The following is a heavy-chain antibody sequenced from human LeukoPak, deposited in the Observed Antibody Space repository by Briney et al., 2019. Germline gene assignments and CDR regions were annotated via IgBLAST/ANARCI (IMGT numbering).Heavy chain of an antibody. CDR1: GFTFSSYG. CDR3: AKAIAYCGGDCYSASSDYGMDV. Sequence: PGGSLRLSCAASGFTFSSYGMHWVRKAPGKGLEWVAVISYDGSNKYYADSVKGRFTISRDNSKNTLYLQMNSLRAEDTAVYYCAKAIAYCGGDCYSASSDYGMDVWGQGTTVTVSS. J-gene: IGHJ6*02. V-gene: IGHV3-30*18. CDR2: ISYDGSNK. D-gene: IGHD2-21*02.